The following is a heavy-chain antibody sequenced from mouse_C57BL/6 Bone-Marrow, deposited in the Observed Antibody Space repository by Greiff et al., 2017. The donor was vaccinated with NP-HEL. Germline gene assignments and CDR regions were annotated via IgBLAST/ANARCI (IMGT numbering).Heavy chain of an antibody. CDR2: INPYNGGT. CDR1: GYTFTDYY. D-gene: IGHD2-1*01. V-gene: IGHV1-19*01. J-gene: IGHJ3*01. Sequence: EVQLQQSGPVLVKPGASVKMSCKASGYTFTDYYMNWVKQSHGKSLEWIGVINPYNGGTSYNQKFKGKATLTVDKSSSTAYMELNSLTSEDSAVYYCARSMGDGTFAYWGQGTLVTVSA. CDR3: ARSMGDGTFAY.